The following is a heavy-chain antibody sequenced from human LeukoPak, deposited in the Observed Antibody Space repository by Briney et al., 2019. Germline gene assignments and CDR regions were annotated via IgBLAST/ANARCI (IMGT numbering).Heavy chain of an antibody. CDR3: ARATYYYDSSGYYRSYYFDY. D-gene: IGHD3-22*01. Sequence: PSETLSLTCAVSGYSISSGYYWSWIRQPPGKGLEWIGEINHSGSTNYNPSLKSRVTISVDTSKNQFSLKLSSVTAADTAVYYCARATYYYDSSGYYRSYYFDYWGQGTLVTVSS. CDR2: INHSGST. V-gene: IGHV4-34*01. CDR1: GYSISSGYY. J-gene: IGHJ4*02.